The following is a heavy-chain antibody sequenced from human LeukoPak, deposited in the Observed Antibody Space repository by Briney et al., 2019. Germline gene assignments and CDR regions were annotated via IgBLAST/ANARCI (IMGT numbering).Heavy chain of an antibody. CDR1: GFTFSSYA. CDR2: ISYDGSNK. CDR3: ARALGWFDP. V-gene: IGHV3-30-3*01. J-gene: IGHJ5*02. Sequence: HPGGSLRLSCAASGFTFSSYAMHWVRQAPGKGLEWVAVISYDGSNKYYADSVKGRSTISRDNSKNTLYLQMNSLRAEDTAVYYCARALGWFDPWGQGTLVTVSS.